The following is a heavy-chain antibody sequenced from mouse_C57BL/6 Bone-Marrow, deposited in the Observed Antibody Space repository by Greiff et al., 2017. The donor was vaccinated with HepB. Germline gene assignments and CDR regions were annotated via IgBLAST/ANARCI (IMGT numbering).Heavy chain of an antibody. D-gene: IGHD1-1*01. Sequence: QVQLQQPGAELVKPGASVKLSCKASGYTFTSYWMHWVKQRPGQGLEWIGMIHPNSGSTNYNEKFKSKATLTVDKSSSTAYMQLSSLTSEDSAVYYCARARVYYYGSTFAYWGQGTLVTVSA. CDR1: GYTFTSYW. CDR3: ARARVYYYGSTFAY. J-gene: IGHJ3*01. V-gene: IGHV1-64*01. CDR2: IHPNSGST.